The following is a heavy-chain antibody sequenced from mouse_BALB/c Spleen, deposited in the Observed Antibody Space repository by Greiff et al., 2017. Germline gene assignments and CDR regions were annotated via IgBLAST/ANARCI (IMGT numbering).Heavy chain of an antibody. V-gene: IGHV3-8*02. CDR1: GDSITSGY. J-gene: IGHJ4*01. Sequence: EVKLEESGPSLVKPSQTLSLTCSVTGDSITSGYWNWIRKFPGNKLEYMGYISYSGSTYYNPSLKSRISITRDTSKNQYYLQLNSVTTEDTATYYCARYGGLPYYYAMDYWGQGTSVTVSS. D-gene: IGHD2-4*01. CDR3: ARYGGLPYYYAMDY. CDR2: ISYSGST.